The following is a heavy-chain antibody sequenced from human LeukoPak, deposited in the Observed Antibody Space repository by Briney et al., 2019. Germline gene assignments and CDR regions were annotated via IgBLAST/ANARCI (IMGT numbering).Heavy chain of an antibody. D-gene: IGHD3-3*01. CDR2: IYYSGST. Sequence: SETLSLTCTVSGGSISSSSYYWGWIRQPPGKGLEWIGRIYYSGSTYYNPSLKSRVTISVDTSKSQFSLKLSSVTAADTAVYYCARHTIDFWSGYYSSGYYFDYWGQGTLVTVSS. CDR3: ARHTIDFWSGYYSSGYYFDY. J-gene: IGHJ4*02. CDR1: GGSISSSSYY. V-gene: IGHV4-39*01.